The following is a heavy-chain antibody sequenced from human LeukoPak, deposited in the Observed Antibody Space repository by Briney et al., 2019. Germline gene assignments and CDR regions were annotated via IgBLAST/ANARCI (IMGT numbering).Heavy chain of an antibody. V-gene: IGHV3-30*04. CDR1: GFTFSSYA. J-gene: IGHJ4*02. CDR3: ARDGVLGFWSGYYDY. CDR2: VSSDGSNK. D-gene: IGHD3-3*01. Sequence: GGSLRLSCAASGFTFSSYAIHWVRQAPAKGLEWVAFVSSDGSNKYYADSVKGRFTVSRDNSKKTLYLQMNSLRTEDTAVYYCARDGVLGFWSGYYDYWGQGTLVTVSS.